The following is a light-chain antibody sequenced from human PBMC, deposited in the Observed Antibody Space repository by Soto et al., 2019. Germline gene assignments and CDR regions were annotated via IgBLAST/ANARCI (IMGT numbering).Light chain of an antibody. CDR2: GAS. V-gene: IGKV3-20*01. CDR1: QSVSSSY. CDR3: QPYGSSPYT. Sequence: EIVLTQSPGTLSLSPGERATLSCRASQSVSSSYLAWYQQKPGQAPRLLIYGASSRATGIPDRFSGSGSGTDFNLTISRLEPEDFAVYYCQPYGSSPYTFGQGTKLEIK. J-gene: IGKJ2*01.